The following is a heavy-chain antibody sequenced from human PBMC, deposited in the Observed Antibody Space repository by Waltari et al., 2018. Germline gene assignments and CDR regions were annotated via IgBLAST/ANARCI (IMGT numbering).Heavy chain of an antibody. CDR3: SFYLLEWLDCFYI. CDR2: TYYSGSP. CDR1: GGSISSSSYY. V-gene: IGHV4-39*03. D-gene: IGHD3-3*01. J-gene: IGHJ3*02. Sequence: QLQLQESGPGLVKPSETLSLTCTVSGGSISSSSYYWGWIRQPPGKGLGGIGSTYYSGSPLYHPFPKGPVHLFGDTSQDQFLPEVRFCTAAEPAVYYRSFYLLEWLDCFYIWGQGTMGTVSS.